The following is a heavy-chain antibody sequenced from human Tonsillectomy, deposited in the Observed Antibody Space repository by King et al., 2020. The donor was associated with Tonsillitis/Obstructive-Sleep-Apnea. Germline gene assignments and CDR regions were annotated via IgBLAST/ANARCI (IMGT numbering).Heavy chain of an antibody. CDR3: ARGRTILPAARGGEEMDV. CDR1: GGSFSGFY. Sequence: VQLQQWGAGLLKPSETLSLTCAVYGGSFSGFYWSWIRQPPGMGLEWIGEINDSGSTNNNPSLKSRVTISVDTSKNQFSLKLSSVTAADTAVYYCARGRTILPAARGGEEMDVWGKGTTVTVSS. CDR2: INDSGST. V-gene: IGHV4-34*01. D-gene: IGHD2-2*01. J-gene: IGHJ6*04.